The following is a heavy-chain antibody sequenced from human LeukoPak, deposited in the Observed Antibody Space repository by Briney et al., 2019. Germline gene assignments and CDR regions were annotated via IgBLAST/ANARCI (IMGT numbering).Heavy chain of an antibody. D-gene: IGHD6-19*01. J-gene: IGHJ4*02. CDR3: TGGSGWYSPDY. CDR1: GFTFSGSA. V-gene: IGHV3-73*01. Sequence: PGGSLRLSCAASGFTFSGSAMHWVRQASGKGLEWVGLIRSPTNNYATAYAASVRGRFTISRDASKDTTYLQMNSLKTEDTAVYYCTGGSGWYSPDYWGQGTLVTVSS. CDR2: IRSPTNNYAT.